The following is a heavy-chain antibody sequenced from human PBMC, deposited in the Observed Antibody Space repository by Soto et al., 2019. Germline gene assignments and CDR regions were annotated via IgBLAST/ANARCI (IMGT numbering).Heavy chain of an antibody. V-gene: IGHV3-7*01. Sequence: EVQLVESGGGLVQPGGSLRLSCAASGFTFSSYWMSWVRQAPGKGLEWVANIKQDGSEKYYVDSVKGRFTISRDNAKNSLYLQMNSLRAEDTAVYSCARDAVAATPLIDYWGQGTLVTVSS. J-gene: IGHJ4*02. CDR3: ARDAVAATPLIDY. D-gene: IGHD2-15*01. CDR1: GFTFSSYW. CDR2: IKQDGSEK.